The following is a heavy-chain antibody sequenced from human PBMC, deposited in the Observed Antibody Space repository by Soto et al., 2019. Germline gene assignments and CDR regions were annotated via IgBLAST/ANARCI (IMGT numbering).Heavy chain of an antibody. J-gene: IGHJ6*02. CDR1: GYTFTTYG. Sequence: ASVKVSCKTSGYTFTTYGINWVRQAPGQGLEWMGWISTYYGNTNYAQKFQGRVTMTTDSSTYTAYMELRSLRSDDTALYFCARDSRYTSGWYEGYYYGLDVWGQGTTVTVSS. V-gene: IGHV1-18*04. CDR3: ARDSRYTSGWYEGYYYGLDV. D-gene: IGHD6-19*01. CDR2: ISTYYGNT.